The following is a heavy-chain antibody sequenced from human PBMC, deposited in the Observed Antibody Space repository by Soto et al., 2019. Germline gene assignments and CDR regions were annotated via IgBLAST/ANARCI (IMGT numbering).Heavy chain of an antibody. J-gene: IGHJ4*02. Sequence: SETLSLTCAVSGGSISSGGYSWSWIRQPPGKGLEWIGYIYHSGSTYYNPSLKSRVTISVDRSKNQFSLKLSSVTAADTAVYYCARDIGGYYDSSSYANWGQGTLVTVSS. V-gene: IGHV4-30-2*01. CDR2: IYHSGST. CDR3: ARDIGGYYDSSSYAN. D-gene: IGHD3-22*01. CDR1: GGSISSGGYS.